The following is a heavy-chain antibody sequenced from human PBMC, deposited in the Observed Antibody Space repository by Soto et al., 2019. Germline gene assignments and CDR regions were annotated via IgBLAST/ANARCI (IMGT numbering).Heavy chain of an antibody. V-gene: IGHV2-5*01. CDR2: IYWNDDK. CDR1: GFSLSTSGVG. Sequence: SGPTLVNPTQTLTLPCTFSGFSLSTSGVGVGWIRQPPGKALECLALIYWNDDKRFSPSLKSRLTITKDTSKNQVVLTMTNMDPVDTATYFCAHKGNYYSMDVWGQGTTVTVSS. J-gene: IGHJ6*02. CDR3: AHKGNYYSMDV.